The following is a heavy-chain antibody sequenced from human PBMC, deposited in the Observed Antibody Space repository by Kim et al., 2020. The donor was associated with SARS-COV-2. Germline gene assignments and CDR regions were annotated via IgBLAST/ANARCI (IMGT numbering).Heavy chain of an antibody. V-gene: IGHV3-15*01. Sequence: GGSLRLSCAASGFTFSNAWMSWVRQAPGKGLEWVGRIKSKTDGWTTDYAAPVKGRFTISRDDSKNTLYLQMNSLKTEDTAVYYCTTEWCSGGSCYPKHYYYYGMDVWGQGTTVTVSS. J-gene: IGHJ6*02. CDR2: IKSKTDGWTT. CDR1: GFTFSNAW. D-gene: IGHD2-15*01. CDR3: TTEWCSGGSCYPKHYYYYGMDV.